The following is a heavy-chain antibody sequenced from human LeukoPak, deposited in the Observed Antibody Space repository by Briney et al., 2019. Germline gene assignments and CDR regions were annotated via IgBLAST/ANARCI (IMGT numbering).Heavy chain of an antibody. CDR1: GFTFSSYA. J-gene: IGHJ4*02. CDR3: AAAVAGTARGY. V-gene: IGHV3-23*01. Sequence: GGSLRLSCAASGFTFSSYAMSWVRQAPGKGLEWVSAISGSGGSTYYADSVKGRLTISRDNSKNTLYLQMHSLRAEDTAVYYCAAAVAGTARGYWGQGTLVTVSS. CDR2: ISGSGGST. D-gene: IGHD6-19*01.